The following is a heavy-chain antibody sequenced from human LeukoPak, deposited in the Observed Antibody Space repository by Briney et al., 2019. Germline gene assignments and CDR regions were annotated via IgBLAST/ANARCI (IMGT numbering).Heavy chain of an antibody. J-gene: IGHJ6*03. Sequence: GGSLRLSCAASGFTFSSYAMSWVRQAPGKGLEWVSAISGSGGSTYYADSVKGRFTISRDNAKNSLYLQMNSLRAEDTAVYYCARQGFDHRSLGELSLGYYYYYMDVWGKGTTVTISS. CDR1: GFTFSSYA. D-gene: IGHD3-16*02. CDR2: ISGSGGST. V-gene: IGHV3-23*01. CDR3: ARQGFDHRSLGELSLGYYYYYMDV.